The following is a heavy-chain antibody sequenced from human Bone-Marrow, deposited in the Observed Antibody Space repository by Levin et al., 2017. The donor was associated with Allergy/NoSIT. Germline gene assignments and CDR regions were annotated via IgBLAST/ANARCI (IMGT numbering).Heavy chain of an antibody. CDR2: IYHGGDI. CDR3: DSVIIWNQYYLDV. J-gene: IGHJ6*02. Sequence: SETLSLTCAVSGYSITEYYWGWIRQPPGKGLEWIGTIYHGGDIYYNPSLRSRVTISIDTSKNQFSLKVTSMTAADTAVYYCDSVIIWNQYYLDVWGQGTTVTVSS. V-gene: IGHV4-38-2*01. D-gene: IGHD2/OR15-2a*01. CDR1: GYSITEYY.